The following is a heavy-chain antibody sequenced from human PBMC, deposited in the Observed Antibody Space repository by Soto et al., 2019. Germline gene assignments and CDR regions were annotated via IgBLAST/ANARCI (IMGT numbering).Heavy chain of an antibody. CDR1: GYTFTSYY. D-gene: IGHD3-3*01. V-gene: IGHV1-46*01. J-gene: IGHJ5*02. Sequence: QVQLVQSGAEVKKPGASVKVSCKASGYTFTSYYMHWVRQAPGQGLEWMGIINPSGGSTSYAQKFQGRATMTKDTSTSTVNVELSSMRSEDTAVYYCAGGVQGVGEERFLEWLCGLDPWGQGTLVTVSS. CDR2: INPSGGST. CDR3: AGGVQGVGEERFLEWLCGLDP.